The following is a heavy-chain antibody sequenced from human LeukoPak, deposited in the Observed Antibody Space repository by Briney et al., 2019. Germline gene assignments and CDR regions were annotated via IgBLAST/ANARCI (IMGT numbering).Heavy chain of an antibody. V-gene: IGHV4-39*07. CDR1: GGSISSSSYY. D-gene: IGHD3-22*01. CDR2: IYYSGST. Sequence: SETLSLTCTVSGGSISSSSYYWGWIRQPPGKGLEWIGSIYYSGSTYYNPSLKSRVTISVDTSENQFSLKLSSVTAADTAVYYCARGDYDSSGYRYWGQGTLVTVSS. CDR3: ARGDYDSSGYRY. J-gene: IGHJ4*02.